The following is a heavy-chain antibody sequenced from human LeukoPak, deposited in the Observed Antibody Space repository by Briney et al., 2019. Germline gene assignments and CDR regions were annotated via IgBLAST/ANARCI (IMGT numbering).Heavy chain of an antibody. J-gene: IGHJ4*02. D-gene: IGHD3-10*01. V-gene: IGHV3-74*01. Sequence: GGSLRLSCAASGFTFSNAWMSWVRQAPGKGLVWVSRINSDGSSTSYADSVKGRFTISRDNAKNTLYLQMNSLRAEDTAVYYCARDGELLWFGELLGGYYFDYWGQGTLVTVSS. CDR3: ARDGELLWFGELLGGYYFDY. CDR1: GFTFSNAW. CDR2: INSDGSST.